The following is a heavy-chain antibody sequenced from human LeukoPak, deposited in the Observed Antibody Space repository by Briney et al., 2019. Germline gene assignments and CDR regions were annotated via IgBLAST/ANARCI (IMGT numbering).Heavy chain of an antibody. V-gene: IGHV4-59*01. D-gene: IGHD3-10*01. CDR3: VRGAGEIPNFDY. J-gene: IGHJ4*02. CDR2: IFYSGST. CDR1: GGSISSSY. Sequence: SETLSLTCTVSGGSISSSYWSWIRQPPGKGLEWIGYIFYSGSTNYNLSLKSRVTISIDTSKNQFSLKLSSVTAADTAVYYCVRGAGEIPNFDYWGQGTLVTVSS.